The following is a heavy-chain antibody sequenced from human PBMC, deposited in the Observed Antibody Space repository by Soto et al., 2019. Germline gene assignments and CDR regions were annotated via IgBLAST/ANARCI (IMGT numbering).Heavy chain of an antibody. V-gene: IGHV4-59*08. CDR2: IYYSGST. D-gene: IGHD3-9*01. J-gene: IGHJ4*02. CDR3: ASTLRYFDWLLYDY. CDR1: GGSISSYY. Sequence: QVQLQESGPGLVKPSETLSLTCTVSGGSISSYYWSWIRQPPGKGLEWIGYIYYSGSTNYNPSLMSRVTISVGPSKIQVSLKLSSVAAADTAVYYWASTLRYFDWLLYDYWGQGTLVTVSS.